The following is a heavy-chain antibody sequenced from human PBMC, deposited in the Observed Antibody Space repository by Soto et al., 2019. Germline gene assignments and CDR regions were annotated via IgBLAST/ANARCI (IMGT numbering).Heavy chain of an antibody. J-gene: IGHJ4*02. Sequence: GGSLRLSCAASGFTFSNAWMTWVRQAPGKGLEWVGRIKSRADGGTAEYAAPVKGRFTISRDDSKTTLYLQMNTLKTEDTAVYYCATPGEFSASWYDYWGQGTLVTVSS. V-gene: IGHV3-15*01. CDR1: GFTFSNAW. D-gene: IGHD6-13*01. CDR3: ATPGEFSASWYDY. CDR2: IKSRADGGTA.